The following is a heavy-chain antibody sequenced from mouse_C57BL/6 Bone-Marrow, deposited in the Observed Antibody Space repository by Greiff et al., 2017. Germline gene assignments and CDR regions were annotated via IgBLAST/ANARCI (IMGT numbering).Heavy chain of an antibody. CDR1: GYTFTDYN. D-gene: IGHD3-1*01. CDR2: INPNNGGT. CDR3: ARSGGQGYFDY. Sequence: VQLQQSGPELVKPGASVKMSCKASGYTFTDYNMHWVKQSHGKSLEWIGYINPNNGGTSYNQKFKGKATLTVTKSSSTAYMELRSLTSEDSAVYYCARSGGQGYFDYWGQGTTLTVSS. J-gene: IGHJ2*01. V-gene: IGHV1-22*01.